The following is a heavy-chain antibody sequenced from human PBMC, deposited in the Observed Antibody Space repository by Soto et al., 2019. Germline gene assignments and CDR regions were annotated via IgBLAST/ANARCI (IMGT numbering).Heavy chain of an antibody. CDR3: ARWVEVSLDYFDS. CDR2: IYYSGST. Sequence: PSETLSLTCTVSGGSISYYYWSWIRQPPGKGLEWIGYIYYSGSTNYNPSLKSRVTISVDTSKNQFSLNLNSVTAADTAVYYCARWVEVSLDYFDSWGQGTPVTVSS. CDR1: GGSISYYY. J-gene: IGHJ4*02. V-gene: IGHV4-59*12. D-gene: IGHD1-20*01.